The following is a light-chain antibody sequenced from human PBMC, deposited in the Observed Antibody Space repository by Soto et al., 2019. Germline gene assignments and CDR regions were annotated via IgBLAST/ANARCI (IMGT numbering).Light chain of an antibody. CDR1: SSDVGDYNY. V-gene: IGLV2-14*01. J-gene: IGLJ1*01. CDR3: SSYRTGSAFYV. Sequence: QSALTQPASVTLSPGPSITISCTGTSSDVGDYNYVSWYQHHPGKAPKLIIYEVRNRPSGVPNRFSGAKSGNTASLTISGLQAEDEADYYCSSYRTGSAFYVFGSGTKVTVL. CDR2: EVR.